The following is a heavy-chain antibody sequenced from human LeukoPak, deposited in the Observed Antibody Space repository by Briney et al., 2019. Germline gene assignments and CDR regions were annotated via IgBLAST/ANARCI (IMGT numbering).Heavy chain of an antibody. CDR3: ARSGLGGSSGSYLCY. CDR2: ISAYNGNT. CDR1: GYTFTSYG. V-gene: IGHV1-18*01. Sequence: ASVKVSCKASGYTFTSYGISWVRQAPGQGLEWMGWISAYNGNTNYAQKLQGRVTMTTDTSTSTAYMELRSLRSDDTAVYYCARSGLGGSSGSYLCYWGQGTLVTVSS. D-gene: IGHD1-26*01. J-gene: IGHJ4*02.